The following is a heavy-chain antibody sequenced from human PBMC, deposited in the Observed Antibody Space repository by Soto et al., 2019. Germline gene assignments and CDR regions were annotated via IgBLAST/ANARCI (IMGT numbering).Heavy chain of an antibody. Sequence: ASVKVSCKASGYTFTSYSMHWVRQVPGQRLEWMGWINTGNGDTKYLERFQDRVTFTRDTSASTAYMELSSLRSEDTAVYYCARSIVVVTALDYWGQGTLVTVSS. CDR1: GYTFTSYS. V-gene: IGHV1-3*04. D-gene: IGHD2-21*02. CDR3: ARSIVVVTALDY. CDR2: INTGNGDT. J-gene: IGHJ4*02.